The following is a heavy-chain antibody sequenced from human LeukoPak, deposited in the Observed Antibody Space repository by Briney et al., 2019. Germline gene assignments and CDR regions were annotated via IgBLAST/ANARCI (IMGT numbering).Heavy chain of an antibody. CDR2: ISSSGTNM. CDR3: ARDDRRGC. V-gene: IGHV3-21*01. CDR1: GFTFSSNS. D-gene: IGHD1-14*01. Sequence: KPGGSLRLSCAASGFTFSSNSMNWVRQAPGKGLEWVSSISSSGTNMFYADSVKGRFTISRDNAKNSLFLQMNSLRAEDTAVYYFARDDRRGCWGQGTLVTVSS. J-gene: IGHJ4*02.